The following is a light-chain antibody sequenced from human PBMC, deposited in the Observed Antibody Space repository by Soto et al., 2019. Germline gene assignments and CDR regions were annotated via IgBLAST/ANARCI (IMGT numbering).Light chain of an antibody. V-gene: IGKV1-39*01. CDR2: AAS. CDR1: QSISSY. Sequence: DHPVPQSPSSLSASVGDRVTITCRASQSISSYLNWYQQKPGKAPKLLIYAASSLQSGVPSRFSGSGSGTDFTLTISSLQPEDFATYYCQQSYSTPKTFGQGTMVDIK. CDR3: QQSYSTPKT. J-gene: IGKJ1*01.